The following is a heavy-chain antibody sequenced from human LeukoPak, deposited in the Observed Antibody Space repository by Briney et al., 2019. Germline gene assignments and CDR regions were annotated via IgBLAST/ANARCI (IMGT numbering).Heavy chain of an antibody. J-gene: IGHJ6*02. CDR2: IYYSGST. V-gene: IGHV4-31*03. CDR1: GGSISSGGYY. CDR3: ARDRWPYHYYGMDV. D-gene: IGHD5-24*01. Sequence: SETLSLTCTVSGGSISSGGYYWSWIRQHPGKGLEWIGYIYYSGSTYYNPSLKSRVTISVDTSKNQFSLKLSSVTTADTAVYYCARDRWPYHYYGMDVWGQGTTVTVSS.